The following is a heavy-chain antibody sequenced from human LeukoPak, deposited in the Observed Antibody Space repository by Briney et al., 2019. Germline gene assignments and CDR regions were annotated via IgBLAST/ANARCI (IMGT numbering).Heavy chain of an antibody. CDR2: IYYSGST. CDR1: GGSISSYY. D-gene: IGHD5-18*01. Sequence: SETLSLTCTVSGGSISSYYWSWIRQPPGKGLEWIGYIYYSGSTNYNPSLKSRVTISVDTSKNQFSLRLSSVTAADTAVYYCASDDFGYSYGCWGQGTLVTVSS. J-gene: IGHJ4*02. CDR3: ASDDFGYSYGC. V-gene: IGHV4-59*01.